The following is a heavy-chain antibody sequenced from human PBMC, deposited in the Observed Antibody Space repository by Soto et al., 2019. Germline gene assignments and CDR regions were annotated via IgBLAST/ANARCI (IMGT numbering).Heavy chain of an antibody. CDR2: ISYDGSNK. V-gene: IGHV3-30-3*01. J-gene: IGHJ4*02. CDR3: ARGSPGYCTNGVCYTYYFDY. CDR1: GFTFSSYA. Sequence: PGGSLRLSCAASGFTFSSYAMHWVRQAPGKGLEWVAVISYDGSNKYYADSVKGRFTISRDNSKNTLYLQMNSLRAEDTAVYYCARGSPGYCTNGVCYTYYFDYWGQGTLVTVSS. D-gene: IGHD2-8*01.